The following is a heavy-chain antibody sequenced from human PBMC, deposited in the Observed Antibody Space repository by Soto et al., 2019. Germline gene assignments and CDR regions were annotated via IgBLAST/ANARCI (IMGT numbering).Heavy chain of an antibody. V-gene: IGHV3-23*01. D-gene: IGHD3-3*01. CDR1: GFTFSSYA. CDR2: ISGSGGST. J-gene: IGHJ4*02. CDR3: AKARAQYYDFWSGYPVDY. Sequence: GGSLSLSCAASGFTFSSYAMSWVRQAPGKGLEWVSAISGSGGSTYYADSVKGRFTISRDNSKNTLYLQMNSLSAEDTAVYYCAKARAQYYDFWSGYPVDYWGQGTLVTVSS.